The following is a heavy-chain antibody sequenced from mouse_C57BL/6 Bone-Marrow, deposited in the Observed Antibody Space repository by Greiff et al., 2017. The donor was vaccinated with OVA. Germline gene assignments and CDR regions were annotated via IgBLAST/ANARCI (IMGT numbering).Heavy chain of an antibody. V-gene: IGHV1-18*01. CDR2: INSNNGGT. Sequence: VQLQQSGPELAKPGASVKIHCKASGYTFTDYNMDWVKQSHGQSLEWIGDINSNNGGTIYNQKFKDKATLTVDKSSSTAYMELRSLTSEDTAVYYCARGGYYDDDGGAWFAYWGQGTLVTVSA. D-gene: IGHD2-4*01. CDR1: GYTFTDYN. J-gene: IGHJ3*01. CDR3: ARGGYYDDDGGAWFAY.